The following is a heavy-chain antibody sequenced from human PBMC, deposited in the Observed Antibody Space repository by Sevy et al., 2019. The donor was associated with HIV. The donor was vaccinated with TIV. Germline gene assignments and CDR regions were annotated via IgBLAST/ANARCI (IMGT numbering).Heavy chain of an antibody. CDR2: LVPMFGTA. V-gene: IGHV1-69*05. CDR3: ARDRYYYDSSGHPLDY. D-gene: IGHD3-22*01. Sequence: ASVKVSCKSSGGHFTGYAITWVRQAPGLGLEWMGGLVPMFGTAKYAQKFQGRVTITTDEVSSTGYMELNSLKSEDTAVYYCARDRYYYDSSGHPLDYWDQGTLVTVSS. CDR1: GGHFTGYA. J-gene: IGHJ4*02.